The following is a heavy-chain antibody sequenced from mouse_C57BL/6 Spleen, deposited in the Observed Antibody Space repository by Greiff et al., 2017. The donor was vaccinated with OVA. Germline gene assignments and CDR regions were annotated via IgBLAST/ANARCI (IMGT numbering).Heavy chain of an antibody. CDR1: GYAFSSSW. CDR3: ARGAAQAGGFDY. Sequence: VKLMESGPELVKPGASVKISCKASGYAFSSSWMNWVKQRPGKGLEWIGRIYPGDGDTNYNGTFKGKATLTADKSSSTAYMQLSSLTSEDSAVYFCARGAAQAGGFDYWGQGTTLTVSS. CDR2: IYPGDGDT. V-gene: IGHV1-82*01. D-gene: IGHD3-2*02. J-gene: IGHJ2*01.